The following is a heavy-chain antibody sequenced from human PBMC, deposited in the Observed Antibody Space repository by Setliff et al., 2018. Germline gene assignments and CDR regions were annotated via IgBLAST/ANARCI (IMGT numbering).Heavy chain of an antibody. Sequence: GGSLRLSCAASGFSFSDHYMDWVRQAPGKGLEWVGRSRNKANDYSTRYAASVKGRFTISRDDSMNSLYLQMDSLKPEDTALYYCARATFGSGSYFLDFWGQGTLVTVSS. J-gene: IGHJ4*02. CDR2: SRNKANDYST. V-gene: IGHV3-72*01. D-gene: IGHD3-10*01. CDR1: GFSFSDHY. CDR3: ARATFGSGSYFLDF.